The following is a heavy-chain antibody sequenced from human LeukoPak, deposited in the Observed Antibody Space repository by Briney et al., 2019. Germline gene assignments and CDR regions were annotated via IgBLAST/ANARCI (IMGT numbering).Heavy chain of an antibody. D-gene: IGHD3-10*01. CDR3: ARDSASYYGSGSYQPRNWFDP. Sequence: ASVKVSSKASGYTFTSYAMHWVRQAPGQRLEWMGWINAGNGNTKYSQKFQGRVTITRDTSASTAYMELSSLRSEDTAVYYCARDSASYYGSGSYQPRNWFDPWGQGTLVTVSS. V-gene: IGHV1-3*01. CDR2: INAGNGNT. CDR1: GYTFTSYA. J-gene: IGHJ5*02.